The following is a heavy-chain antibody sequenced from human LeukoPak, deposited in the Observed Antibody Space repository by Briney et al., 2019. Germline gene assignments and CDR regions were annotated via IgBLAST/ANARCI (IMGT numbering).Heavy chain of an antibody. V-gene: IGHV4-31*03. J-gene: IGHJ4*02. CDR2: MSYSGSP. D-gene: IGHD1-1*01. Sequence: PSETLSLTCTVSGDSISSGDYYWTWIRQQPGKGLEWIGHMSYSGSPDYNPSLKSRVTFSVDTSKNQFSLRLRPVTAADTAVYYCASGDNDPLFDYWGQGALVTVSS. CDR3: ASGDNDPLFDY. CDR1: GDSISSGDYY.